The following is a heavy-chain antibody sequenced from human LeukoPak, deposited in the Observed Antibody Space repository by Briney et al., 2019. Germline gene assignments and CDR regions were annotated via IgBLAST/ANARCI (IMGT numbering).Heavy chain of an antibody. CDR1: GFTFDDYG. Sequence: PGGSLRLSCAASGFTFDDYGMSWVRQAPGKGLEWVSGINWNGGSTGYADSVKGRFTISRDNAKNSLYLQMNSLRAEDTALYYCARWTRETYVWGSWVSYPYYMDVWGKGTTVTASS. D-gene: IGHD3-16*01. V-gene: IGHV3-20*04. CDR2: INWNGGST. CDR3: ARWTRETYVWGSWVSYPYYMDV. J-gene: IGHJ6*03.